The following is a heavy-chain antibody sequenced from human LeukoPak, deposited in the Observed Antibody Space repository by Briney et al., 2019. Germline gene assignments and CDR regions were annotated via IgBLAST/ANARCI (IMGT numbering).Heavy chain of an antibody. CDR3: ARVGRTQVVAATTY. V-gene: IGHV3-74*01. Sequence: GGSLRLSCAASGFTFRSYCMHWVRQAPGKGLECVSRVIRDGSFTNYADSVKGRFTISRDNAKNTLYLQMSSLRAEDTAVYFCARVGRTQVVAATTYWGQGTLVTVSS. J-gene: IGHJ4*02. D-gene: IGHD2-15*01. CDR2: VIRDGSFT. CDR1: GFTFRSYC.